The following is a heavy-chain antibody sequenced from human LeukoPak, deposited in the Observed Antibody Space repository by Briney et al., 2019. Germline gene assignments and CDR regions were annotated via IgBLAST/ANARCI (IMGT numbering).Heavy chain of an antibody. CDR3: AKNREGSGSYYAARGMDV. CDR2: ISYDGSNK. J-gene: IGHJ6*02. V-gene: IGHV3-30*18. Sequence: GGSLRLSCAASGFTFSSYGMHWVRQAPGKGLEWVAVISYDGSNKYYADSVKGRFTISRDNSKNTLYLQMNSLRAEDTAVYYCAKNREGSGSYYAARGMDVWGQGTTVTVSS. CDR1: GFTFSSYG. D-gene: IGHD3-10*01.